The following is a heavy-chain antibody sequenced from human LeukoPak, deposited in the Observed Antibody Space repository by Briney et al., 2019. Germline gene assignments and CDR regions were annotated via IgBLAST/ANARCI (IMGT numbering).Heavy chain of an antibody. CDR1: GGSISSYY. V-gene: IGHV4-59*01. D-gene: IGHD6-19*01. J-gene: IGHJ4*02. CDR3: ARLPGIAVAGFDY. CDR2: IYYSGST. Sequence: SETLSLTCTVSGGSISSYYWSWIRQPPGKGLEWIGYIYYSGSTNYNPSLKSRVTISVDTSKNQFSLKLSSVTAADTAVYYCARLPGIAVAGFDYWGQGTLVTVSS.